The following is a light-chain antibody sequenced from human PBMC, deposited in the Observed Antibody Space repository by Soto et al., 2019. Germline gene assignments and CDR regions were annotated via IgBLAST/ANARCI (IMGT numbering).Light chain of an antibody. J-gene: IGLJ3*02. CDR1: SIGTKS. V-gene: IGLV3-9*01. CDR3: QVWDSNTVV. CDR2: RDT. Sequence: SYELTQPLSVPVALGQTARITCGGHSIGTKSVHWYQQQPGQAPVLIIYRDTNRPSGIPERFSGSNSGNTATLTISRAQAGDEADYFCQVWDSNTVVFGGGTKLTVL.